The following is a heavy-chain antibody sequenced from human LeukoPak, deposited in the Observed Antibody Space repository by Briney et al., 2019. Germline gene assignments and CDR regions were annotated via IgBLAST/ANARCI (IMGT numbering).Heavy chain of an antibody. CDR3: ARAGAVLMVYASFDP. CDR2: ISSSSSYI. CDR1: GFTFSSYS. V-gene: IGHV3-21*01. D-gene: IGHD2-8*01. J-gene: IGHJ5*02. Sequence: GGSLRLSCAASGFTFSSYSMNWVRQAPGKGLEWVSSISSSSSYIYYADSVKGRFTISRDNAMNSLYLQINSLRVEDTAVYYCARAGAVLMVYASFDPWGQGTLVTVSS.